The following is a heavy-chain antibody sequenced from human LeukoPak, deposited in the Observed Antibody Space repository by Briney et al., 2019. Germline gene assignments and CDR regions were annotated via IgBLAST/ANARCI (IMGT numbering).Heavy chain of an antibody. V-gene: IGHV3-23*01. CDR1: GFTFRDYA. Sequence: PGGSLRLSCAASGFTFRDYAMTWVRRAPGKGLEWVSAISGSGASTYYADSVKGRFTISRDTSKNTLYLQMNSLRAGDTAVYYCATGILVPGGLCYFDYWGQGTLVTVSS. CDR3: ATGILVPGGLCYFDY. CDR2: ISGSGAST. D-gene: IGHD3-22*01. J-gene: IGHJ4*02.